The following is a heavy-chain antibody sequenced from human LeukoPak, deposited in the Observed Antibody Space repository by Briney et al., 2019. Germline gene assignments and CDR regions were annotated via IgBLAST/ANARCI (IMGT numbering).Heavy chain of an antibody. CDR3: ARHGMMYPWY. J-gene: IGHJ4*02. Sequence: PSETLSLTCTVSGGSISSSSYYWGWIRQPPGKGLEWIGSIYYSGSTYYNPSLKSRVTISVDTSKNQFSLKLSSVTAADTAVYYCARHGMMYPWYWGQGTLVTVSS. D-gene: IGHD1-26*01. CDR1: GGSISSSSYY. V-gene: IGHV4-39*01. CDR2: IYYSGST.